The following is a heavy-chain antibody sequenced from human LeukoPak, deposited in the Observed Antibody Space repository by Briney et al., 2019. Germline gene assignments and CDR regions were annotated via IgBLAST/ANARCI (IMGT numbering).Heavy chain of an antibody. D-gene: IGHD3-3*01. CDR2: IIPIFGTA. V-gene: IGHV1-69*05. CDR1: GGTFSSYA. J-gene: IGHJ3*02. Sequence: ASVKVSCKASGGTFSSYAISWVRQAPGQGLEWMGGIIPIFGTANYAQKFQGRVTITTDESTSTAYMELSSLRSEDTAVYYCARAGNYDFWSPPEGDAFDIWGQGTMVTVSS. CDR3: ARAGNYDFWSPPEGDAFDI.